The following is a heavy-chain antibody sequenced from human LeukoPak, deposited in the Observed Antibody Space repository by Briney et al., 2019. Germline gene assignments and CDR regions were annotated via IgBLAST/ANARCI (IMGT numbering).Heavy chain of an antibody. Sequence: PGGSLRLSCAASGLTFSGQWMNWVRQAPGKGLVWVSSINSDGSSTSYADSVKGRFTISRDNAKNTLYLQMNTLRAEDTAVYYCASLDYWGQGTPVTVSS. CDR1: GLTFSGQW. J-gene: IGHJ4*02. V-gene: IGHV3-74*01. CDR2: INSDGSST. CDR3: ASLDY.